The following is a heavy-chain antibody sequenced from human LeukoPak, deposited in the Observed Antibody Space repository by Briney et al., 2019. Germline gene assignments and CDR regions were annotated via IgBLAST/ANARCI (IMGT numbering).Heavy chain of an antibody. V-gene: IGHV4-34*01. CDR3: ARVAVAGNSNWFDP. Sequence: SETLSLTCAVYGGSFSGYYWSWIRQPPGKGLEWIGEINHSGSTNYTPSLKSRVPISVDTSKNQFSLKLSSVTAADTAVYYCARVAVAGNSNWFDPWGQGTLVTVSS. J-gene: IGHJ5*02. CDR2: INHSGST. D-gene: IGHD6-19*01. CDR1: GGSFSGYY.